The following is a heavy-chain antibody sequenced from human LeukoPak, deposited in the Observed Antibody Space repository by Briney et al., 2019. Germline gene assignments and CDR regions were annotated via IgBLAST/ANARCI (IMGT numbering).Heavy chain of an antibody. Sequence: GGSLRLSCAASGFTFSSYGMHWVRQAPGKGLEWVAVISYDGSNKYYADSVKGRFTISRDNSKNTLYLQMGSLRTEDTAVYYCVRDFSNYVAFFDSWGQGVLVIVSS. V-gene: IGHV3-30*03. CDR2: ISYDGSNK. CDR3: VRDFSNYVAFFDS. J-gene: IGHJ4*02. D-gene: IGHD4-11*01. CDR1: GFTFSSYG.